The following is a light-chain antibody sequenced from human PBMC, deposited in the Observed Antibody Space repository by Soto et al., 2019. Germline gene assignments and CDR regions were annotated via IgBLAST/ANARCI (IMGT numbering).Light chain of an antibody. CDR2: GAS. Sequence: EIVLTQSPATLSLSPGERATLSCRASQSVSSSLAWYQQKPGQAPRLLIYGASNRATGIPARFSGSGSGTDFTLTISSLEPEDFAVYYCRQRSNWPPSFGGGTKVEIK. V-gene: IGKV3-11*01. CDR3: RQRSNWPPS. J-gene: IGKJ4*01. CDR1: QSVSSS.